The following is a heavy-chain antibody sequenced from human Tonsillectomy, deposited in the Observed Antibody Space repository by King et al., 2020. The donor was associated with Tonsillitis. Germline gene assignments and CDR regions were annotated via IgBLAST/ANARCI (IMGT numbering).Heavy chain of an antibody. CDR1: GGSFSGYF. V-gene: IGHV4-34*01. Sequence: VQLQQWGAGLLKPSETLSLTCAVYGGSFSGYFWTWIRQPPGKGLEWIGEISHSGSTNYNPSLKSRVAISIDTSKNQFSLRLSSVTAADTAVYFCARGKYDFWSGYPDYFDYWGRGTLVTVSS. J-gene: IGHJ4*02. D-gene: IGHD3-3*01. CDR3: ARGKYDFWSGYPDYFDY. CDR2: ISHSGST.